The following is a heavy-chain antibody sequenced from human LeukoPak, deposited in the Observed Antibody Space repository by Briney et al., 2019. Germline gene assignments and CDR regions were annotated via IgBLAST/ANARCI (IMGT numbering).Heavy chain of an antibody. CDR1: GYTFSNYG. CDR2: IRGDNGNT. V-gene: IGHV1-18*01. D-gene: IGHD2-2*02. J-gene: IGHJ6*03. CDR3: ARDIPYREDYYMDV. Sequence: ASVKVSCKASGYTFSNYGISWVRQAPGQGLEWVGWIRGDNGNTNYAQKFQGRVTMTTDTSTSTAYMELRSLRSEDTAVYYCARDIPYREDYYMDVWGKGTTVTVSS.